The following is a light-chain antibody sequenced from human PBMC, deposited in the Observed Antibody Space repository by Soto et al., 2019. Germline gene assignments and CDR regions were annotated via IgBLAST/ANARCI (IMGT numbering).Light chain of an antibody. Sequence: DIQMTQSPSSLSASVGGRVTITCRASQSISSYLNWYQQKPGKAPQLLIYAASSVQSGVPSRFSGSGSGTVFTLIISSLQPEDFAIYSCQQSSSTPPTFGQGTKVEIK. J-gene: IGKJ1*01. V-gene: IGKV1-39*01. CDR1: QSISSY. CDR3: QQSSSTPPT. CDR2: AAS.